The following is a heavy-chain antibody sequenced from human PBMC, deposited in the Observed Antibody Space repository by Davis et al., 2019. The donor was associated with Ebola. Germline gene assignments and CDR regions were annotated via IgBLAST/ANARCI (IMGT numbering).Heavy chain of an antibody. V-gene: IGHV1-2*06. CDR3: AREGCANGVCHDFDY. D-gene: IGHD2-8*01. Sequence: ASVKVSCKTSGYPFSGYYIHWVRQAPGQGLEWMGRINPNTGGTGYAQQFQGRVTMTRDTSIATAYMELNSLRSDDTAVFYCAREGCANGVCHDFDYWGQGTLVTVSS. J-gene: IGHJ4*02. CDR2: INPNTGGT. CDR1: GYPFSGYY.